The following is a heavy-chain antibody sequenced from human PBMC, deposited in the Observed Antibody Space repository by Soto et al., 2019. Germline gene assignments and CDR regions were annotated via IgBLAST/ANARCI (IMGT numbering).Heavy chain of an antibody. D-gene: IGHD6-13*01. Sequence: SETLSLTCTVSGGSISSGGYYWSWIRQHPGKGLEWIGYIYYSGSTYYNPSLKSRVTISVDTSKNQFSLKLSSVTAADTAVYYCARVGAAAGTNWFDPWGQGTLVTVSS. CDR2: IYYSGST. J-gene: IGHJ5*02. V-gene: IGHV4-31*03. CDR3: ARVGAAAGTNWFDP. CDR1: GGSISSGGYY.